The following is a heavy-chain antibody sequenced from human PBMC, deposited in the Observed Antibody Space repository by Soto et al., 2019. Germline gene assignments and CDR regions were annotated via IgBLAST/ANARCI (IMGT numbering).Heavy chain of an antibody. Sequence: SETLSLTCTVSGGSMSSSTYYWGWIRQPPGKGLEWIGSMHHSGKTYYSPSLKSRVTISVDTSKNQFSLKLNSVTAADTAVYYCARGRGEFDAWGQGTPVTVSS. CDR2: MHHSGKT. D-gene: IGHD2-21*01. CDR1: GGSMSSSTYY. CDR3: ARGRGEFDA. V-gene: IGHV4-39*02. J-gene: IGHJ5*02.